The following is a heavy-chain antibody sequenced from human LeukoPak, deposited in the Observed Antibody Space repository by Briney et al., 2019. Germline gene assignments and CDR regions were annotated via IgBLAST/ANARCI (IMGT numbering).Heavy chain of an antibody. CDR1: GFTFSSYA. CDR3: AKEGAAVGPNWFDP. Sequence: GGSLRLSCAASGFTFSSYAMSWVRQAPGKGLEWVSTISSRGGSTYYADSVKGRFTISRDNSKNTLYLQMSSLRAEDTAVYYCAKEGAAVGPNWFDPWGQGTLVTVSS. D-gene: IGHD6-13*01. CDR2: ISSRGGST. J-gene: IGHJ5*02. V-gene: IGHV3-23*01.